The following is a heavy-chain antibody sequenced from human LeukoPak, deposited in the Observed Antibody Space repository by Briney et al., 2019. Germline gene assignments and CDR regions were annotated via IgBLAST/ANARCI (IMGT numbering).Heavy chain of an antibody. CDR1: GFNFSSYG. V-gene: IGHV3-NL1*01. J-gene: IGHJ4*01. CDR2: IGDSDTST. Sequence: GGSLRLSCAASGFNFSSYGMHWVRQAPGKGLEWVAIIGDSDTSTNYPDSVRGRFIISRDNSKDTLHLQMDSLRVEDTAVYYCAKGPTLTSFGSWGQGTLVTVSS. CDR3: AKGPTLTSFGS. D-gene: IGHD4-17*01.